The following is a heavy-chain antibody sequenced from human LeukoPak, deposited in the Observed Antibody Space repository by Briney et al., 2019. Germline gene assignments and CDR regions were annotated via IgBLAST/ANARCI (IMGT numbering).Heavy chain of an antibody. J-gene: IGHJ4*02. D-gene: IGHD3-10*01. Sequence: GGSLRLSCAASGFTFSSYSMNWVRQAPGKGLEWVSSISSSSSYIYYADSVKGRFTISRDNAKNSLYLQMNSLRAEDTAVYYCARGGSGGSGSYYFDYWGQGTLVTVSS. CDR1: GFTFSSYS. CDR3: ARGGSGGSGSYYFDY. CDR2: ISSSSSYI. V-gene: IGHV3-21*01.